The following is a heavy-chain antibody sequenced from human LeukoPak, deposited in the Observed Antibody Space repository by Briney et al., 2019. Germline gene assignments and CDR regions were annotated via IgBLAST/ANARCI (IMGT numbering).Heavy chain of an antibody. CDR1: GRTFSSYA. D-gene: IGHD3-9*01. Sequence: ASVKVSCKASGRTFSSYAISWVRQAPGQGLEWMGRIIPIFGIANYAQKFQGRVTITADKSTSTAYMELSSLRSEDTAVYYCARVNVLRYFDWLLGGAFDIWGQGTMVTVSS. CDR3: ARVNVLRYFDWLLGGAFDI. CDR2: IIPIFGIA. V-gene: IGHV1-69*04. J-gene: IGHJ3*02.